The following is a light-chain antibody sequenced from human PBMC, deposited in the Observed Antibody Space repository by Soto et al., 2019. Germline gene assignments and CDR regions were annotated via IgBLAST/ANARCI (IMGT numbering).Light chain of an antibody. Sequence: QSVLTQPASVSGSPGQSITISCTGTSSDVGGYNYVSWYQQHPVKAPKLMIYDVTNRPSGVPDRFSGSKSGNTASLTISGLQAEDEADYYCSSYTSSSTPYVFGTGTKVTV. J-gene: IGLJ1*01. CDR3: SSYTSSSTPYV. V-gene: IGLV2-14*01. CDR1: SSDVGGYNY. CDR2: DVT.